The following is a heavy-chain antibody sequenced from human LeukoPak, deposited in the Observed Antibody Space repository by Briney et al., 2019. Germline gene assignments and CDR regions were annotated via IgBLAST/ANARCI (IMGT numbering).Heavy chain of an antibody. J-gene: IGHJ4*02. V-gene: IGHV3-64*01. CDR3: ASGLVFDY. CDR1: GFTFSSYA. D-gene: IGHD3/OR15-3a*01. Sequence: PGGSLRLSCAASGFTFSSYAMHWVRQAPGKGLEYVSAISSNGGSTYYANSVKGRFTISRDNSKNALYLQMGSLRAEDMAVYYCASGLVFDYWGQGTLVTVSS. CDR2: ISSNGGST.